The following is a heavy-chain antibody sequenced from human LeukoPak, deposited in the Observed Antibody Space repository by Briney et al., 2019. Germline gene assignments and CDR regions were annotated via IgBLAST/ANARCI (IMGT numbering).Heavy chain of an antibody. V-gene: IGHV4-34*01. CDR3: ARPLEPYYYGSGSYYKT. J-gene: IGHJ5*02. CDR1: GGSFTTYY. CDR2: INLRGTT. D-gene: IGHD3-10*01. Sequence: SETLSLTCAVYGGSFTTYYGTWIRQPPGKGLEWIGEINLRGTTNYNPSLKSRVTISVDTSKNQFSLKLSSVTAADTAVYYCARPLEPYYYGSGSYYKTWGQGTLVTVSS.